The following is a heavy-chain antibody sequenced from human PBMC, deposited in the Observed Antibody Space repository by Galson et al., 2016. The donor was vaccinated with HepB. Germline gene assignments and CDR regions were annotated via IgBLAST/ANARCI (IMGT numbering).Heavy chain of an antibody. D-gene: IGHD3-3*01. CDR2: IKQDGIEK. V-gene: IGHV3-7*03. J-gene: IGHJ6*02. CDR3: AREEWLLYYYGMDV. CDR1: GFTFSSHW. Sequence: SLRLSCAASGFTFSSHWMGWVRQAPGKGLEWVAKIKQDGIEKYYVDSVRGRFTISRDNAKNSLYLQMNSLRAEDTAVYFCAREEWLLYYYGMDVWGQGTTVTVSS.